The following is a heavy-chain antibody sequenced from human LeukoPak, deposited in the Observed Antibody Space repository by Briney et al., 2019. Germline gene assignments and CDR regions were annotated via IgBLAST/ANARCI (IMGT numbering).Heavy chain of an antibody. Sequence: GGSLRLSCAASGFTFSSFDMTWVRQAPGRGLEWVSYIRPSGENTYYGDSVEGRFTISRDNAKNTLSLQMNSLRAEDTAVYYCARDMVESCSWYFDMHVWGKGPTVSISS. CDR1: GFTFSSFD. CDR2: IRPSGENT. D-gene: IGHD6-13*01. V-gene: IGHV3-23*01. CDR3: ARDMVESCSWYFDMHV. J-gene: IGHJ6*03.